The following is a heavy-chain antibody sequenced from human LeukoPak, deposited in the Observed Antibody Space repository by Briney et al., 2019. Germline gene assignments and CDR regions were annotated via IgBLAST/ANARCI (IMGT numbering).Heavy chain of an antibody. Sequence: ASVKVSCKASGYTFTSYYMHWVRQAPGQGLEWMGIINPSGGSTSYAQKFQDRVTMTRDTSTSTVYMELSSLRSEDTAVYYCARDLGDTYGSVGDFDYWGQGTLVTVSS. D-gene: IGHD3-10*01. CDR1: GYTFTSYY. J-gene: IGHJ4*02. CDR2: INPSGGST. CDR3: ARDLGDTYGSVGDFDY. V-gene: IGHV1-46*01.